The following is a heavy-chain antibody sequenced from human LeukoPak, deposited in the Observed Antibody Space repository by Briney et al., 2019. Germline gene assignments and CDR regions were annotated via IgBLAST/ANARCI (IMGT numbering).Heavy chain of an antibody. Sequence: GGSLRLSCAASGFTFDDYGMSWVRQAPGKGLEWVSGINWNGGSTGYADSVKGRFTISRDNAKNSLYLQMNSLRAEDTALYYCATAQGYYDSSGYYRTYWGQGTLVTVSS. CDR3: ATAQGYYDSSGYYRTY. D-gene: IGHD3-22*01. CDR1: GFTFDDYG. CDR2: INWNGGST. V-gene: IGHV3-20*04. J-gene: IGHJ4*02.